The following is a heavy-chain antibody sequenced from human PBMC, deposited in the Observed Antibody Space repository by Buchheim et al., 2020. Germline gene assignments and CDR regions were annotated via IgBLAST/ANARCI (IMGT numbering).Heavy chain of an antibody. V-gene: IGHV3-21*01. CDR2: ISSSSSYI. D-gene: IGHD2-2*01. CDR3: AREAEHCSSASCYSYGGMDV. Sequence: EVQLVESGGGLVKPGGSLRLSCAASGFTFSSYSMNWVRQAPGKGLEWVSSISSSSSYIYYADSVKGRFTISRDNAKNSLYLQMNSLSAEDTAVYYCAREAEHCSSASCYSYGGMDVWGQGTT. J-gene: IGHJ6*02. CDR1: GFTFSSYS.